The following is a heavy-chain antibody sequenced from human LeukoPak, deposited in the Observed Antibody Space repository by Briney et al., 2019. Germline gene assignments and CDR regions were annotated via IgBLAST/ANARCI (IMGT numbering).Heavy chain of an antibody. Sequence: GGSLRLSCAASGFTLSRSAMDWDRHTPGKVLEWVAFIQNDGIETHYAHSVKGRFTISRDTSKNTLYLQMNSLRSEDTAVYYCARGFDYGFHYWGQGTLVTVSS. V-gene: IGHV3-30*02. CDR3: ARGFDYGFHY. D-gene: IGHD4-17*01. J-gene: IGHJ4*02. CDR2: IQNDGIET. CDR1: GFTLSRSA.